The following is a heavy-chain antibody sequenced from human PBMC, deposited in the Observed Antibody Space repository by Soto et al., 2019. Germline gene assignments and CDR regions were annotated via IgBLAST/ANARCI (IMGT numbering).Heavy chain of an antibody. CDR3: ASFKKYYYDSSGYYGIGWFDP. J-gene: IGHJ5*02. V-gene: IGHV4-31*03. CDR2: IYYSGST. Sequence: SETLSLTCTVSGGSISSGGYYWSWIRQHPGKGLEWIGYIYYSGSTYYNPSLKSRVTISVDTSKNQFSLKLSSVTAADTAVYYCASFKKYYYDSSGYYGIGWFDPWGQGTLVTVSS. CDR1: GGSISSGGYY. D-gene: IGHD3-22*01.